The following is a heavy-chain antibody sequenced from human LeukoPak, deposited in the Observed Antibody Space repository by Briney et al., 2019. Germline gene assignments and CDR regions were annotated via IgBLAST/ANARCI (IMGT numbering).Heavy chain of an antibody. CDR3: ARAGYYYGSGSYYNTPHFDY. J-gene: IGHJ4*02. V-gene: IGHV4-59*01. CDR2: IYYSGST. CDR1: GVSISSYY. D-gene: IGHD3-10*01. Sequence: SETLSLTCTVSGVSISSYYWSWIRQPPGKELEYVGYIYYSGSTYYNPSLKSRVTISVDTSKNQFSLKLSSVTAADTAVYYCARAGYYYGSGSYYNTPHFDYWGQGTLVTVSS.